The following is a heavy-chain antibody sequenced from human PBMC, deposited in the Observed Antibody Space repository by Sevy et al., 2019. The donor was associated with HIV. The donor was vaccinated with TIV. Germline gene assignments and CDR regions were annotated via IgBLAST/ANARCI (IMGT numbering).Heavy chain of an antibody. D-gene: IGHD6-13*01. CDR2: VKNDVYGGTV. CDR1: GFTFGDYC. V-gene: IGHV3-49*04. J-gene: IGHJ4*02. Sequence: GGSLRLSCTASGFTFGDYCMSWVRQAPGKGLEWVAFVKNDVYGGTVEHTASVRGRFVISRDDSKTIAYLQMNDLKTEDTGVYYCTRWKAAQSLFDYWGQGALVTVSS. CDR3: TRWKAAQSLFDY.